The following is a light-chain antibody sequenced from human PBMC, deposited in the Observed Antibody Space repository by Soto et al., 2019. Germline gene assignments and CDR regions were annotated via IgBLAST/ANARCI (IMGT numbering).Light chain of an antibody. CDR3: YSAADDYSA. Sequence: SYELTQPSSVAVSPGQTATITCSGLVLTKQYTRWFQQKPGQAPVLLIYRDRERPSGIPDRFSGSSSGTTVTLTISGAQVEDEADYYCYSAADDYSAFGGGTKLTVL. V-gene: IGLV3-27*01. CDR1: VLTKQY. CDR2: RDR. J-gene: IGLJ3*02.